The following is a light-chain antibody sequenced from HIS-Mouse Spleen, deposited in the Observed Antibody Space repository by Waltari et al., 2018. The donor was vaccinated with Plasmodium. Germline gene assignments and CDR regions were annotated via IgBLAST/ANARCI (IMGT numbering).Light chain of an antibody. V-gene: IGLV2-11*01. CDR2: DFS. Sequence: QSALTQPRSVSGSPGQSVTISCTGTSSDVGGVNYVSGYQQHPGKAPKLMIYDFSKRPSGVPDRFSGSKSGNTASLTISGLQAEDEADYYCCSYAGSYTLVFGGGTKLTVL. CDR1: SSDVGGVNY. J-gene: IGLJ2*01. CDR3: CSYAGSYTLV.